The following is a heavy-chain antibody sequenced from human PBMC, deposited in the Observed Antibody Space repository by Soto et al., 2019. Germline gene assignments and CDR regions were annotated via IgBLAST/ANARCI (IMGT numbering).Heavy chain of an antibody. V-gene: IGHV4-59*01. D-gene: IGHD2-2*03. CDR2: IHYNGNT. CDR3: AREGNLGRWIQPLDS. J-gene: IGHJ4*02. Sequence: QVQLQVSGPGLVKPSETLSLTCTVYGDSISSYSLSWIRQPPGKGLEWLGNIHYNGNTKYSPSLKIRVTMSVDTSKNHFSLKLISVTTADTAVYFCAREGNLGRWIQPLDSWGQGTLVTVSS. CDR1: GDSISSYS.